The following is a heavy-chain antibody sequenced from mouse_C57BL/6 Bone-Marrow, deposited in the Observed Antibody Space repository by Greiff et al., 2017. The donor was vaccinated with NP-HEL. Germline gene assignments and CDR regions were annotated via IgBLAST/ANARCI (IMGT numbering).Heavy chain of an antibody. CDR2: IYPRSGNT. Sequence: VKLMESGAELARPGASVKLSCKASGYTFTSYGISWVKQRTGQGLEWIGEIYPRSGNTYYNEKFKGKATLTADKSSSTAYMELRSLTSEDSAVYFCARSRFYYGSSFDYWGQGTTLTVSS. CDR3: ARSRFYYGSSFDY. CDR1: GYTFTSYG. J-gene: IGHJ2*01. V-gene: IGHV1-81*01. D-gene: IGHD1-1*01.